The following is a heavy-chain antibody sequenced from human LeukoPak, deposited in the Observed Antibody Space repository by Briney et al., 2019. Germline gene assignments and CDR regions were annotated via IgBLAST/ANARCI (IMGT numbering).Heavy chain of an antibody. J-gene: IGHJ4*02. CDR2: IIPIFGIA. Sequence: SVXVSCKASGGTFSSYAISWVRQAPGQGLEWMGRIIPIFGIANYAQKFQGRVTITADKSTSTAYMELSSLRSEDTAVYYCARDSGIAAAGSSPFDYWGQGTLVTVSS. CDR3: ARDSGIAAAGSSPFDY. D-gene: IGHD6-13*01. V-gene: IGHV1-69*04. CDR1: GGTFSSYA.